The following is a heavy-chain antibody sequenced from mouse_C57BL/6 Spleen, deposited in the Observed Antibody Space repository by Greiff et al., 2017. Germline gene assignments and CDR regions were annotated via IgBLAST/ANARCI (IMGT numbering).Heavy chain of an antibody. CDR3: ARLGVYYGRAMDY. J-gene: IGHJ4*01. V-gene: IGHV1-80*01. Sequence: VQLHQSGAELVKPGASVKLSCKASGSAFSSYWMNWVKQRPGKGLEWIGQIYPGDGDTNYNGKFKGKATLTADKSSSTAYMQLSSLTSEDSAVYFCARLGVYYGRAMDYWGQGTSVTVSS. CDR2: IYPGDGDT. D-gene: IGHD2-1*01. CDR1: GSAFSSYW.